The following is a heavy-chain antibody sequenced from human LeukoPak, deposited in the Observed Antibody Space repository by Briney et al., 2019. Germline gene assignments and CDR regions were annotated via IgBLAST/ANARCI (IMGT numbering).Heavy chain of an antibody. CDR1: GFTFSNYW. D-gene: IGHD5-24*01. CDR2: IKQGGSEK. V-gene: IGHV3-7*01. Sequence: GGSLRLSCAASGFTFSNYWMSWVRQAPGKGLEWVANIKQGGSEKNYVDSVKGRFTISKDNARNSLFLQMNSLRAEDTAVYYCAREGDGYNSPIDYWGQGTLVTVSS. J-gene: IGHJ4*02. CDR3: AREGDGYNSPIDY.